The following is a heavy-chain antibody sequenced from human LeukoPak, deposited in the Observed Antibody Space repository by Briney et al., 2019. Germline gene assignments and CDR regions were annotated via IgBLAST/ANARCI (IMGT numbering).Heavy chain of an antibody. Sequence: PSETLPLTCTVSGGSITSYFWSWIGRPPGKGLEWIAYSHYSDHTNYNPSLKSRVTISVDTSKNQFSLMLSSVTAADTAVYYCARDRRREQLHAFDIWGQGTMVTVSS. CDR3: ARDRRREQLHAFDI. J-gene: IGHJ3*02. D-gene: IGHD1/OR15-1a*01. CDR1: GGSITSYF. V-gene: IGHV4-59*01. CDR2: SHYSDHT.